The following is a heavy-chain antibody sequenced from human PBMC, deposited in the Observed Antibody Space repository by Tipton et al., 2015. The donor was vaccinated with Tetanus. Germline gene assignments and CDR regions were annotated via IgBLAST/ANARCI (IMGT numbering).Heavy chain of an antibody. J-gene: IGHJ4*02. CDR1: GFTFSDYY. V-gene: IGHV3-11*01. D-gene: IGHD2-21*02. CDR2: ISSSGSTI. Sequence: SLRLSCAASGFTFSDYYMSWIRQAPGKGLEWVSYISSSGSTIYYADSVKGRFTISRDNAKNSLYLQMNSLRAEDTAVYSCARGMAEASNCGGDCYSNYWGQGTLVTVSS. CDR3: ARGMAEASNCGGDCYSNY.